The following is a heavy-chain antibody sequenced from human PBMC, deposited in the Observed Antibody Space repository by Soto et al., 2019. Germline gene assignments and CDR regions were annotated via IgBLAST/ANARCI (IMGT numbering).Heavy chain of an antibody. CDR1: GYTFTGYY. V-gene: IGHV1-2*04. Sequence: ASVKVSCKASGYTFTGYYMHWVRQAPGQGLEWMGWINPNSGGTNYAQKFQGWVTMTRDTSISTAYMELSRLRSDDTAVYYCARGNGGNSGQYYYYYHGMDVWGQGTTVTVS. CDR3: ARGNGGNSGQYYYYYHGMDV. D-gene: IGHD2-21*02. J-gene: IGHJ6*02. CDR2: INPNSGGT.